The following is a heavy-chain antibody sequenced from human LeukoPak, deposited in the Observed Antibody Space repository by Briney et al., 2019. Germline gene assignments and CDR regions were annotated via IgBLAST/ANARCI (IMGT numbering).Heavy chain of an antibody. V-gene: IGHV4-59*12. J-gene: IGHJ6*03. D-gene: IGHD6-19*01. CDR1: GGSINNYY. CDR2: IYYTGST. CDR3: ARDKRVAVAGTYIYYYYMDV. Sequence: SETLSLTCTVSGGSINNYYWSWIRQPPGKGLEWIGSIYYTGSTNYNPYLESRLTMSVDTSKNQFSLKLSSVTAADTAVYYCARDKRVAVAGTYIYYYYMDVWGNGTTVTISS.